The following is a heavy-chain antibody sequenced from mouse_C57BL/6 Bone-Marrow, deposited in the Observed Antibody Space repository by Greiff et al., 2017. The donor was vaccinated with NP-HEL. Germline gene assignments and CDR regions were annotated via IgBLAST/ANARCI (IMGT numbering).Heavy chain of an antibody. V-gene: IGHV5-2*01. CDR1: EYEFPSHD. Sequence: EVQGVESGGGLVQPGESLKLSCESNEYEFPSHDMSWVRKTPEKRLELVAAINSDGGSTYYPVTMERRFIISRDNTKQTLYLQMSSLRSEDTALYYCARHSGYHYAMDYWGQGTSVTVSS. CDR2: INSDGGST. J-gene: IGHJ4*01. D-gene: IGHD2-2*01. CDR3: ARHSGYHYAMDY.